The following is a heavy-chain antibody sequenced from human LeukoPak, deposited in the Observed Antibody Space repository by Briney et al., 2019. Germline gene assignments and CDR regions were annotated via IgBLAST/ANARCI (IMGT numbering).Heavy chain of an antibody. J-gene: IGHJ6*03. CDR3: ARDFSSSSTVYYYYMDV. V-gene: IGHV4-4*07. Sequence: SETLSLTCTVSGASISSYYWSWIRQPAGKALEWIGRIYVTGSTTYNPSLESRVTMSLDTSKNHFSLKLRSVTAADTAVYYCARDFSSSSTVYYYYMDVWGKGTTVTVSS. D-gene: IGHD6-6*01. CDR1: GASISSYY. CDR2: IYVTGST.